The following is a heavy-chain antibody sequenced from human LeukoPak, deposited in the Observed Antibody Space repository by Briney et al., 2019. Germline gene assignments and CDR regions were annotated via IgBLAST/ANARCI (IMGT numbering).Heavy chain of an antibody. CDR2: VTKSGGST. CDR3: ANVVGGY. CDR1: GITFTTID. D-gene: IGHD2-21*01. V-gene: IGHV3-23*01. Sequence: AGGSLRLSCAVSGITFTTIDVSWVRLAPGKGLECVSNVTKSGGSTYYADSVKGRFTISRDNSKDTLYLQVSSLRAEDTAVYYCANVVGGYWGQGTLVTVSS. J-gene: IGHJ4*02.